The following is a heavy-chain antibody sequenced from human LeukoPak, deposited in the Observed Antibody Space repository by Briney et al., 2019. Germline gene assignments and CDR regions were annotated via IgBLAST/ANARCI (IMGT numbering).Heavy chain of an antibody. D-gene: IGHD5-12*01. CDR3: VSQGIVATTSDY. J-gene: IGHJ4*02. CDR2: ISYDGSGQ. Sequence: GGSLRLSCAASGFTFSSYAMHWVRQAPGKGLEWVAVISYDGSGQYHADSVKGRFTISRDNSKNTLHLQMNSLRAEDTAIYYCVSQGIVATTSDYWGQGTLVTVSS. V-gene: IGHV3-30*04. CDR1: GFTFSSYA.